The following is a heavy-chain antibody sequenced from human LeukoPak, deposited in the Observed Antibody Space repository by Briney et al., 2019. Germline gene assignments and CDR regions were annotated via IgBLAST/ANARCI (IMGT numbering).Heavy chain of an antibody. D-gene: IGHD2-21*01. V-gene: IGHV4-39*07. CDR2: IYYSGST. CDR3: ARNYSDRRGDY. J-gene: IGHJ4*02. CDR1: GGSISSSSYY. Sequence: SETLSLTCTVSGGSISSSSYYWGWIRQPPGKGLEWIGSIYYSGSTYYNPSLKSRVTISVDTSKNQFSLKLSSVTAADTAVYYCARNYSDRRGDYWGQGTLVTVSS.